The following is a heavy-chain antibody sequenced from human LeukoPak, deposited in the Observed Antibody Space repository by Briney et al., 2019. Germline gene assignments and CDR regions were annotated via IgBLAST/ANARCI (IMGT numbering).Heavy chain of an antibody. CDR1: ELPFSTYW. CDR3: APYSSSSGWLDP. D-gene: IGHD6-6*01. J-gene: IGHJ5*02. Sequence: GGSLRLSCVASELPFSTYWMTWVRQAPGKGLEWVSNIKPDGSEKHYVDSVKGRFTISRDNAKDSLYLQMNSLRAEDTAVYFCAPYSSSSGWLDPWGQGTLVTVSP. V-gene: IGHV3-7*01. CDR2: IKPDGSEK.